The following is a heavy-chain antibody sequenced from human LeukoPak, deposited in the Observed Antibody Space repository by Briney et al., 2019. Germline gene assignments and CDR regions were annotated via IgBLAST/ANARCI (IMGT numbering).Heavy chain of an antibody. Sequence: ASVKVSCKASRYTFTSYYMHWVRQALGQGLEWMGIINPSGGSSTYAQKFQGRVTMTRDLSTNTVFMELSSLRSEDTAFYYCARVQSSGGGTYYYPYWGQGTRVTVSS. D-gene: IGHD2-15*01. V-gene: IGHV1-46*01. CDR2: INPSGGSS. CDR3: ARVQSSGGGTYYYPY. CDR1: RYTFTSYY. J-gene: IGHJ4*02.